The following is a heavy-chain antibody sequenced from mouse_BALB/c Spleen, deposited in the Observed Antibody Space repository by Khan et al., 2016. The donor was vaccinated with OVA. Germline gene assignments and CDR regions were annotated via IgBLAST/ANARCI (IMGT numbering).Heavy chain of an antibody. CDR3: TRPYDADY. V-gene: IGHV1-9*01. D-gene: IGHD2-10*01. CDR1: GYAFRSYW. Sequence: QVQLQQSGAELMKPGASVKISCEATGYAFRSYWIEWVKQRPGHGLEWVGEILPGTGNTKYNEKFEGKATLTADTSSNTAYLQLSSLTSEDSAVYYCTRPYDADYWGQGTTLTVSS. J-gene: IGHJ2*01. CDR2: ILPGTGNT.